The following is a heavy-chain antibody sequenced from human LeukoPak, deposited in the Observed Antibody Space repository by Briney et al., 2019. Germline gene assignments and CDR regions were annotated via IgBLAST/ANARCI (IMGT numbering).Heavy chain of an antibody. CDR1: GGSISSYY. D-gene: IGHD5/OR15-5a*01. CDR3: ARAIYEWTAFDI. Sequence: SETLSLTCTVSGGSISSYYWSWIRQPPGKGLEWIGYIYYSGSTNYNPSLKSRVTISVDTSKNQFSLKLSSVTAADTAVYYCARAIYEWTAFDIWGQGTMVTVSS. V-gene: IGHV4-59*01. J-gene: IGHJ3*02. CDR2: IYYSGST.